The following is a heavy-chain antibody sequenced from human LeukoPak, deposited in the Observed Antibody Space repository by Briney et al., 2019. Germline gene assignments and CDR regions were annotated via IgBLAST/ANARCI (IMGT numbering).Heavy chain of an antibody. V-gene: IGHV4-34*01. Sequence: PSETLSLTCVVYGGSFSGYHWSWIRQSPGKGLEWIGEINHRGSTNYNPSLKSRVTISVDTSKNQFSLKLSSVTAADTAVYYCARHEVVRLFDYWGQGTLVTVSS. CDR3: ARHEVVRLFDY. D-gene: IGHD3-10*01. J-gene: IGHJ4*02. CDR1: GGSFSGYH. CDR2: INHRGST.